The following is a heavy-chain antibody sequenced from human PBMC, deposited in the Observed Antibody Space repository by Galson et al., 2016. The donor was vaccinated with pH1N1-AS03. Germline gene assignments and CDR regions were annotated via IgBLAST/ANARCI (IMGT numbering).Heavy chain of an antibody. V-gene: IGHV3-74*01. CDR1: GSTFSSYW. CDR3: ADPFGLP. J-gene: IGHJ4*02. D-gene: IGHD2/OR15-2a*01. Sequence: SLRLSCAASGSTFSSYWMHWVRHLPGKGLVWVSGIDSDGSNTYYADSVRGRFTISRDNAKNTLYLQMNSLRAEDTALYYCADPFGLPWGQGTLITVSS. CDR2: IDSDGSNT.